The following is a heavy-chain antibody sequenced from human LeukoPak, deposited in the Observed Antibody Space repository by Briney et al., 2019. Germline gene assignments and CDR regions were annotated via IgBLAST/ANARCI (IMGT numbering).Heavy chain of an antibody. Sequence: GGSLRLSCAASGFTFSNYWMHWVRQAPGKGLVWVSRIKSDGTYTSYADSVKGRFTISRDNAKSTLYLQMNSLRVEDTAVYFCARDSARGGNSDYWGQGTLATVSS. CDR1: GFTFSNYW. J-gene: IGHJ4*02. D-gene: IGHD4-23*01. CDR3: ARDSARGGNSDY. CDR2: IKSDGTYT. V-gene: IGHV3-74*01.